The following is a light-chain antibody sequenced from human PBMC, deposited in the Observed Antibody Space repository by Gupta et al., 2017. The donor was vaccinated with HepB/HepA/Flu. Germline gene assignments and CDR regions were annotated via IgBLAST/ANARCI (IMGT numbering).Light chain of an antibody. CDR3: QSYDSSLSGRGV. CDR1: CSNIGAGYD. J-gene: IGLJ2*01. CDR2: GNS. Sequence: QSVLPQPPSVSGAPGQRVTISCTWTCSNIGAGYDVHWYQQLPGTAPKLLIYGNSNRPSGVPDRFSGSKSGTSASLAITGLQAEDEADYYCQSYDSSLSGRGVFGGGTKLTVL. V-gene: IGLV1-40*01.